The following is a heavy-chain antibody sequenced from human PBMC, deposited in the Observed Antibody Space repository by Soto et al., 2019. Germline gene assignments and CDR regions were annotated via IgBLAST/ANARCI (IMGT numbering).Heavy chain of an antibody. CDR2: IIPIFGTA. Sequence: SVKVSCKASGGTFSSYAISWVRQAPGQGLEWMGGIIPIFGTANYAQKFQGRVTITADESTSTAYMELSSLRSEDTAVYYCARQDDETGTTKFDYWGQGTLVTVSS. CDR3: ARQDDETGTTKFDY. V-gene: IGHV1-69*13. CDR1: GGTFSSYA. J-gene: IGHJ4*02. D-gene: IGHD1-7*01.